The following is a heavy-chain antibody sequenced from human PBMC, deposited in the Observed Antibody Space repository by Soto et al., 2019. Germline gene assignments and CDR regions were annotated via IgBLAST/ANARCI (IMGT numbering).Heavy chain of an antibody. CDR3: AREGYCISTSCHTLDY. CDR2: IIPIFGTA. CDR1: GGTFSSYA. D-gene: IGHD2-2*02. Sequence: ASVKVSCKASGGTFSSYAISCVRQAPGQGLEWMGGIIPIFGTANYAQKFQGRVTITADESTSTAYMELSSLRSEDTAVYYCAREGYCISTSCHTLDYWGQGTLVTVSS. J-gene: IGHJ4*02. V-gene: IGHV1-69*13.